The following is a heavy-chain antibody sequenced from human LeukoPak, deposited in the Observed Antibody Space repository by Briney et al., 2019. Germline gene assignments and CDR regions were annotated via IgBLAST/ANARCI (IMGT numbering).Heavy chain of an antibody. J-gene: IGHJ4*02. Sequence: GRSLRLSCAASGFTFSIYSMSWVRQAPGKGLEWVSAISGSGGSTYYADSVKGRFTISRDNSKNTLYLQMNSLRAEDTAVYYCAKDRGSYSYGYRWGQGTLVTVSS. CDR2: ISGSGGST. CDR3: AKDRGSYSYGYR. D-gene: IGHD5-18*01. V-gene: IGHV3-23*01. CDR1: GFTFSIYS.